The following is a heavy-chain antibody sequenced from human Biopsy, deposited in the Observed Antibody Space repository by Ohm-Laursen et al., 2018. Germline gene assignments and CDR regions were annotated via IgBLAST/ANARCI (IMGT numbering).Heavy chain of an antibody. V-gene: IGHV1-69*06. J-gene: IGHJ6*02. CDR1: GGTFSNYG. CDR2: NIPILGTG. D-gene: IGHD1-26*01. CDR3: ATKLTGYFHH. Sequence: GSSVKVPCKAPGGTFSNYGVNWVRQAPGQGLEWLGGNIPILGTGNYAQKFQDRVTVAADTSTSTATMELRSLRSDDTAVYYCATKLTGYFHHWGQGTTVIVSS.